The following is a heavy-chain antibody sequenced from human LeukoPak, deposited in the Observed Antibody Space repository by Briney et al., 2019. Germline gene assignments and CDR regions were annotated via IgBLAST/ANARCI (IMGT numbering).Heavy chain of an antibody. Sequence: APVKVSCKASGYTFTSYYMHWGRQAPGQGVEGMGIINPSGGSTSYAQKFQGRVTMTRDMSTSTVYMELSSLRSEDTAVYYCAREGADCSSTSCLYDWGQGTLVTVSS. J-gene: IGHJ4*02. CDR2: INPSGGST. D-gene: IGHD2-2*01. CDR3: AREGADCSSTSCLYD. V-gene: IGHV1-46*01. CDR1: GYTFTSYY.